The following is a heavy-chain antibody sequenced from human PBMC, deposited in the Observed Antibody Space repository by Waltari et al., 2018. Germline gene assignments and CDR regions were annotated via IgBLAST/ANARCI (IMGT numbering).Heavy chain of an antibody. CDR2: ISWNSGSI. Sequence: EVQLVESGGGLVQPGRSLRLSCAASGFTFDDYAMHWVRQAPGKGLEGVSGISWNSGSIGYADSVKGRFTISRDNAKNSLYLQMNSLRAEDTALYYCAWGTAVTTGDYWGQGTLVTVSS. V-gene: IGHV3-9*01. CDR3: AWGTAVTTGDY. D-gene: IGHD4-17*01. J-gene: IGHJ4*02. CDR1: GFTFDDYA.